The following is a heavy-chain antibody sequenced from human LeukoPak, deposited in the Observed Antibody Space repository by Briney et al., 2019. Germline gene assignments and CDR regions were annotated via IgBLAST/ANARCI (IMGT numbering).Heavy chain of an antibody. CDR1: GYTFSSDG. V-gene: IGHV1-2*06. Sequence: ASVKVSCKAPGYTFSSDGITWVRQAPGQGLEWMGRINPNSGGTNYAQKFQGRVTMTRDTSISTAYMELSRLRSDDTAVYYCASGSFTMVRGVIIPPRYYYYYGMDVWGQGTTVTVSS. CDR3: ASGSFTMVRGVIIPPRYYYYYGMDV. J-gene: IGHJ6*02. D-gene: IGHD3-10*01. CDR2: INPNSGGT.